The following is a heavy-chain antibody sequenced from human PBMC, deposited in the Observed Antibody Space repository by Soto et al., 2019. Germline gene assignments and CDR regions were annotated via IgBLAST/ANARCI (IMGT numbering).Heavy chain of an antibody. J-gene: IGHJ4*02. V-gene: IGHV3-23*01. Sequence: EVQLLESGGGLVQPGGSLRLSCAASGFTFSSYAMSWVRQAPGKGLEWVSAISGSGGSTYYADSVKGRFTISRDNSKNRLYLQMNSLRAEDTAVYYCANYYGSSGHFDYWGQGTLVTVSS. CDR3: ANYYGSSGHFDY. CDR1: GFTFSSYA. CDR2: ISGSGGST. D-gene: IGHD1-26*01.